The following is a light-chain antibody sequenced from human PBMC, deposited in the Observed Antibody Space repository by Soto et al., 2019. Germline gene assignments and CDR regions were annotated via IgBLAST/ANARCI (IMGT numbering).Light chain of an antibody. CDR3: QQYNNWPRT. CDR1: QSVSSN. V-gene: IGKV3-15*01. J-gene: IGKJ1*01. CDR2: GAS. Sequence: EIVMTQSPAALSVSPGERATLSCMASQSVSSNLAWYQQKPGQAPRLLIYGASTRATGIPARFSGSGSGTEFNLTISSLQSEDFEVYYCQQYNNWPRTFGQGTKVDIK.